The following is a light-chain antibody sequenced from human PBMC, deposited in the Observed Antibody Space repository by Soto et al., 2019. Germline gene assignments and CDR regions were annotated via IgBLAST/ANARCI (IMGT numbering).Light chain of an antibody. J-gene: IGKJ1*01. Sequence: ELVMTQSPATLSVSPGERATLSCRASQSVSSSYLAWYQQKPGQTPRLLIYGASGRATGIPDRFSGSGSGTDFTLTISRLEPEDFAVYYCQQYHTSPVPFGQGTKVDI. CDR1: QSVSSSY. V-gene: IGKV3-20*01. CDR3: QQYHTSPVP. CDR2: GAS.